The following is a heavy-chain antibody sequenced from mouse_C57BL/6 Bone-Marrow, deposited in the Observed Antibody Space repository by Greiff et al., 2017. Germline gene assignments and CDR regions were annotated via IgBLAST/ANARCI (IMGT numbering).Heavy chain of an antibody. CDR1: GYTFTSYW. Sequence: QVQLQQPGAELVKPGASVKMSCKASGYTFTSYWITWVKQRPGQGLEWIGDIYPGSGSTNYNEKFKSKATLTVDPSSSTAYMQLSSLTSEDSAVYYCARWITTVVPHYFDYWGQGTTLTVSS. D-gene: IGHD1-1*01. J-gene: IGHJ2*01. CDR3: ARWITTVVPHYFDY. V-gene: IGHV1-55*01. CDR2: IYPGSGST.